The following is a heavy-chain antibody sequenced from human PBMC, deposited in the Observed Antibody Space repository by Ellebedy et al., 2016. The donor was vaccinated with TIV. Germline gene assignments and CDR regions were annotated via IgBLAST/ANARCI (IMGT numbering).Heavy chain of an antibody. CDR3: AKLGHRATPDDS. CDR1: AYSFINYW. CDR2: IDLSDSDT. Sequence: GESLKISCQGSAYSFINYWIVWGRQMPGRGLEWMGIIDLSDSDTRYSPSFQGQVTISADRSVTTAYLHFNRLKPSDTAVYCCAKLGHRATPDDSWGQGTLVTVSS. J-gene: IGHJ4*02. D-gene: IGHD1-14*01. V-gene: IGHV5-51*01.